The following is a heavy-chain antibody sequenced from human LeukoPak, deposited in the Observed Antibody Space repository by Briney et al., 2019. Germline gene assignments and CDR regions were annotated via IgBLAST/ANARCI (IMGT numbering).Heavy chain of an antibody. Sequence: PSETLSLTCTVSGGSISSGRNYWTWIRQPAGKGLVWIGRIYIFSGSTNYNPSLKSRVTISVDTSKNQFSLKLTSVTAADTAVYYCARVDGSCSGGSCPSGNWFDPWGQGTLVTVSS. CDR3: ARVDGSCSGGSCPSGNWFDP. CDR2: IYIFSGST. D-gene: IGHD2-15*01. V-gene: IGHV4-61*02. J-gene: IGHJ5*02. CDR1: GGSISSGRNY.